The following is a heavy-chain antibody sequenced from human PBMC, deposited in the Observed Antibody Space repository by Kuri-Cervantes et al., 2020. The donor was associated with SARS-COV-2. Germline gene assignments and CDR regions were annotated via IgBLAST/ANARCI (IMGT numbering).Heavy chain of an antibody. D-gene: IGHD6-19*01. V-gene: IGHV3-11*01. CDR2: ISNTGSAI. Sequence: GGSLRLSCAASGFTFSDYYMSWIRQAPGKGLEWISYISNTGSAIYYADSMKGRFTISRDNTKNSLYLHMNSLRAEDTALYYCGRNSEVAGAAAVDFWGQGTRVTVSS. J-gene: IGHJ4*02. CDR1: GFTFSDYY. CDR3: GRNSEVAGAAAVDF.